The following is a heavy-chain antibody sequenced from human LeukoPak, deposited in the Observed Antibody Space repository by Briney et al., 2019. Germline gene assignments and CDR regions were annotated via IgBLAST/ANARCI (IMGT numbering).Heavy chain of an antibody. CDR1: GYSISSGYY. CDR2: IYHSGST. Sequence: PSETLSLTCTVSGYSISSGYYWGWIRQPPGKGLEWIGSIYHSGSTYYNPSLKSRVTISVDTSKNQFSLKLSSVTAADTAVYYCARVGRNWFDPWGQGTLVTVSS. J-gene: IGHJ5*02. CDR3: ARVGRNWFDP. V-gene: IGHV4-38-2*02.